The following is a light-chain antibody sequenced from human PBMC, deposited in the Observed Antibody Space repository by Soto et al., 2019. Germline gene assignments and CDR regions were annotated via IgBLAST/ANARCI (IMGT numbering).Light chain of an antibody. Sequence: EIVLTQSPGTLSLSPGERATRSCRAIQSVSSSYLAWYQQKPGQAPRLLIYGASSRATGIPDRFSGSGSGTDFTLTISRLEPEDFAVYYCQQYGSSPPITFGQGTRLEI. J-gene: IGKJ5*01. CDR3: QQYGSSPPIT. CDR1: QSVSSSY. CDR2: GAS. V-gene: IGKV3-20*01.